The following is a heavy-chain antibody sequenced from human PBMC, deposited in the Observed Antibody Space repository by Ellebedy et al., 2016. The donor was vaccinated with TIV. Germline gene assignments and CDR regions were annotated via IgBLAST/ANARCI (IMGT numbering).Heavy chain of an antibody. CDR2: INHSGST. Sequence: MPSETLSLTCAVYVGSFSGYYRSWIRQPPGKGLEWIGEINHSGSTNYNPSLKSRVTIPVDTSKNQFSLKLSSVTAADTAVYYCARQEEKYDRSGFDYWGQGTLVTVSS. J-gene: IGHJ4*02. CDR1: VGSFSGYY. CDR3: ARQEEKYDRSGFDY. D-gene: IGHD3-22*01. V-gene: IGHV4-34*01.